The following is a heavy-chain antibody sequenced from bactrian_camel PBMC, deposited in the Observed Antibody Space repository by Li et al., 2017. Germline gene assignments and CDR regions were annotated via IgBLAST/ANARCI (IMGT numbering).Heavy chain of an antibody. CDR1: TYNSPC. CDR3: AAEIQSSGLCRVWLLGDFGY. D-gene: IGHD2*01. V-gene: IGHV3S2*01. CDR2: ISENDNI. J-gene: IGHJ6*01. Sequence: VQLVESGGGSAQVGGSLRLSCVYTYNSPCIGWFRQVPGKAGEGVACISENDNINYADSVKGRFTISKDKAKNTLYLQMDDLKPEDTAMYYCAAEIQSSGLCRVWLLGDFGYRGRGTQVTVS.